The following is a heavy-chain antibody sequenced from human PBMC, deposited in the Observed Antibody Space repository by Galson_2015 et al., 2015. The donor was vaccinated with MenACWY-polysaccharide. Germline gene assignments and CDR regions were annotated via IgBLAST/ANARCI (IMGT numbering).Heavy chain of an antibody. CDR2: ISSSSSTI. V-gene: IGHV3-48*02. J-gene: IGHJ5*02. D-gene: IGHD3-3*01. CDR3: ARGPHTIFGVVNNWFDP. CDR1: GFTFSSYS. Sequence: SLRLSCAASGFTFSSYSMNWVRQAPGKGLEWVSYISSSSSTIYYADSVKGRFTISRDNAKNSLYLQMNSLRDEDTAVYYCARGPHTIFGVVNNWFDPWGQGTLVTVSS.